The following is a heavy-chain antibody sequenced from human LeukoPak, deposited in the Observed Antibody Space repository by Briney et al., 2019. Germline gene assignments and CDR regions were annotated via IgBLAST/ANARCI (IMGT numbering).Heavy chain of an antibody. CDR3: AREPMTTAENYFDY. J-gene: IGHJ4*02. CDR2: INPNSGGT. CDR1: GYTFAGYY. Sequence: ASVKVSCKASGYTFAGYYMHWVRQAPGQGLEWMGWINPNSGGTNYAQKFQGRVTMTRDTSISTAYMELSRLRSDDTAVYYCAREPMTTAENYFDYWGQGTLVTVSS. D-gene: IGHD4-17*01. V-gene: IGHV1-2*02.